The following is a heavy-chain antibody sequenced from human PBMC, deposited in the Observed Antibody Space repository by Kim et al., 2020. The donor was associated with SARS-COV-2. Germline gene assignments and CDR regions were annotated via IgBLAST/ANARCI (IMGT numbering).Heavy chain of an antibody. D-gene: IGHD4-4*01. CDR3: ASILLDYSKVGPYGMDV. CDR1: GGSISSSNW. J-gene: IGHJ6*02. V-gene: IGHV4-4*02. CDR2: IYHSGST. Sequence: SETLSLTCAVSGGSISSSNWWSWVRQPPGKGLEWIGEIYHSGSTNYNPSLKSRVTISVDKSKNQFSLKLSSVTAADTAVYYCASILLDYSKVGPYGMDVWGQGTTVTVSS.